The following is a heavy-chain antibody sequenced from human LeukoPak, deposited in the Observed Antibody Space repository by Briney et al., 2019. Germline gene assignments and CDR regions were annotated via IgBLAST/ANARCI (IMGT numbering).Heavy chain of an antibody. CDR2: IYYSGST. CDR3: AKSNLAGYFRGLFDY. V-gene: IGHV4-59*01. D-gene: IGHD3-9*01. CDR1: GGSISSYY. Sequence: PSETLSLTCTVSGGSISSYYWSWIRQPPGKGLEWIGYIYYSGSTNYNPSLKSRVTISVDTSKNQFSLKLSSVTAADTAVYYCAKSNLAGYFRGLFDYWGQGTLVTVSS. J-gene: IGHJ4*02.